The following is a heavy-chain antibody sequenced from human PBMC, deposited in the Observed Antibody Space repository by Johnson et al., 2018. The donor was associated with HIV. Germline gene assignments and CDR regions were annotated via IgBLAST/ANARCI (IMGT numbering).Heavy chain of an antibody. V-gene: IGHV3-7*01. CDR2: IKQDGSEK. CDR1: GFTFSSYW. D-gene: IGHD6-13*01. J-gene: IGHJ3*02. Sequence: MQLVESGGGLVQPGGSLRLSCAASGFTFSSYWMSWVRQAPGKGLEWVANIKQDGSEKYYVDSVKGRFTISRDNAKNSLYLQMNSLRAEDTAVYYCAREGAWSSSWYHDAFDIWGQGKMVTVSS. CDR3: AREGAWSSSWYHDAFDI.